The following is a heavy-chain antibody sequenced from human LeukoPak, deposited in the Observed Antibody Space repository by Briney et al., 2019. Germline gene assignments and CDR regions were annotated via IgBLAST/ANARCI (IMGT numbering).Heavy chain of an antibody. CDR1: GFTFSEYA. CDR2: ISYDGRQK. V-gene: IGHV3-30-3*01. CDR3: ARVFLERLTSGYFDN. D-gene: IGHD3-3*01. Sequence: GGSLRLSCAASGFTFSEYAVHWVRQAPGKGLEWVAVISYDGRQKYYGDSVKGRFTISRDNPKNTLYLQMNSQRDDDTAVYYCARVFLERLTSGYFDNWGQGTLVTVSP. J-gene: IGHJ4*02.